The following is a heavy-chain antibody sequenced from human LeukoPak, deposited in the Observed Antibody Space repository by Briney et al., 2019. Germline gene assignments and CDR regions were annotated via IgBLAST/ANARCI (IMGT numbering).Heavy chain of an antibody. Sequence: SETLSLTCTVPGGSISSYYWSWIRQPPGKGLEWIGYIYYSGSTNYNPSLKSRVTISVDTSKNQFSLKLSSVTAADTAVYYCARDSFPTGPATWGQGTLVTVSS. CDR2: IYYSGST. J-gene: IGHJ4*02. CDR3: ARDSFPTGPAT. D-gene: IGHD6-25*01. V-gene: IGHV4-59*01. CDR1: GGSISSYY.